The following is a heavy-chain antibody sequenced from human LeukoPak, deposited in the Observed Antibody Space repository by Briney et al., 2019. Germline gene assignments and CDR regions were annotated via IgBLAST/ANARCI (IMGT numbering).Heavy chain of an antibody. V-gene: IGHV4-39*07. CDR1: GGSISSSNYY. J-gene: IGHJ4*02. CDR2: IYYSGST. D-gene: IGHD3-10*01. Sequence: SETLSLTCAVSGGSISSSNYYWGWIRQPPGKGLEWIGSIYYSGSTYCNPSLKSRVTTSIDTSKNQFSLNLRSVTAADTAVYYCAREGSGFTPDDYWGQGTLVTVSS. CDR3: AREGSGFTPDDY.